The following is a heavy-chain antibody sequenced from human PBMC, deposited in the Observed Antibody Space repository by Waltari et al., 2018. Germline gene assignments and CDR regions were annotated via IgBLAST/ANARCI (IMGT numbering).Heavy chain of an antibody. CDR3: ATSIVGSLDY. V-gene: IGHV3-48*03. CDR1: GFTLSHYE. CDR2: ISSSGRTI. Sequence: EVKLVESGGGLVQPGGSLRLSCAASGFTLSHYEFNWVRQAPGKGLEWVSYISSSGRTIDYADSVKGRLTMSRDDAKNSVYLQMHSLRAEDTAVYYCATSIVGSLDYWGQGNLVTVSS. J-gene: IGHJ4*02. D-gene: IGHD1-26*01.